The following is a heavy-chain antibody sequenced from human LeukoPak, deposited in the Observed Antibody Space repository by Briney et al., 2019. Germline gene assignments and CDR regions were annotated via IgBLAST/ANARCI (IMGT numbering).Heavy chain of an antibody. CDR3: AKDRHYGDYAPFDF. Sequence: GGSLRLSCAASGFTFSSYAMRWVRQAPGKGLEWVSVMSGSGNSIYYADSVKGRFTISRDNSKNTLYLQMNTLRADDTAVYYCAKDRHYGDYAPFDFWGQGTLVTVSS. V-gene: IGHV3-23*01. CDR2: MSGSGNSI. J-gene: IGHJ4*02. CDR1: GFTFSSYA. D-gene: IGHD4-17*01.